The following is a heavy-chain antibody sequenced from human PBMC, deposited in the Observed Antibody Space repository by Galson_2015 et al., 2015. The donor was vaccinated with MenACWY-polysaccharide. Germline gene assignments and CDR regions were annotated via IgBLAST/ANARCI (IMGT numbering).Heavy chain of an antibody. D-gene: IGHD3-3*01. J-gene: IGHJ5*02. Sequence: AIRSSGTNTYYADSVKGRFTISRDNSKNTLYLQMNSLRAEDTAVYYCAKDSTDFWSVAGRFDHWGQGTLVTVSP. V-gene: IGHV3-23*01. CDR2: IRSSGTNT. CDR3: AKDSTDFWSVAGRFDH.